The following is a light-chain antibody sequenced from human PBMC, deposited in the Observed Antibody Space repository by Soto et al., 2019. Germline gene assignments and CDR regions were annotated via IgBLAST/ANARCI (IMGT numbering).Light chain of an antibody. V-gene: IGLV2-14*01. Sequence: QSALTQPASVSGSPGQSITISCTGTSSDVGGYNYVSWYQQHPGKAPKLMIYDVSNRPSGVSNRFSASKSGNTASLTISGLQAEDEADYYCSSYTTNSTLVVFGGGTKLTVL. CDR3: SSYTTNSTLVV. CDR1: SSDVGGYNY. CDR2: DVS. J-gene: IGLJ2*01.